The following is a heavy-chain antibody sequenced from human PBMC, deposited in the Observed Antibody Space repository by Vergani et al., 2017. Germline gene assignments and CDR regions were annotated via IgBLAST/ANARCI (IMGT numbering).Heavy chain of an antibody. CDR1: GFTFSSYA. CDR3: AVNYYDSSGYYFV. V-gene: IGHV3-13*04. Sequence: EVQLLESGGGLVQPGGSLRLSCAASGFTFSSYAMSWVRQAPGKGLEWVSAIGTAGDTYYPGSVKGRFTISRENAKNSLYLQMNSLRAGDTAVYYCAVNYYDSSGYYFVWGQGTLVTVSS. D-gene: IGHD3-22*01. J-gene: IGHJ4*02. CDR2: IGTAGDT.